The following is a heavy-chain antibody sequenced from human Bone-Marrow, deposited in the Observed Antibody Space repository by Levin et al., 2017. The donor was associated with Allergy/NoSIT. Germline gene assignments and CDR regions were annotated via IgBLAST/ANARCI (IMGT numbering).Heavy chain of an antibody. Sequence: SETLSLTCAVSGYSISSGYYWGWIRQPPGKGLEWIGSIYHSGSTYYNPSLKSRVTISVDTSKNQFSLKLSSVTAADTAVYYCARDRSIAARAGWFDPWGQGTLVTVSS. V-gene: IGHV4-38-2*02. CDR3: ARDRSIAARAGWFDP. J-gene: IGHJ5*02. CDR2: IYHSGST. D-gene: IGHD6-6*01. CDR1: GYSISSGYY.